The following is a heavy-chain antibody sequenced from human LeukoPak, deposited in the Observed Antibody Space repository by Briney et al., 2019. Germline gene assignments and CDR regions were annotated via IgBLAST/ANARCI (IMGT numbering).Heavy chain of an antibody. CDR2: ISDSGGGT. CDR3: AKVGVGWVAFES. D-gene: IGHD3-16*01. J-gene: IGHJ4*02. V-gene: IGHV3-23*01. CDR1: GFTFSNFA. Sequence: GGSLRLSCAASGFTFSNFAMSWVRQAPGKGLQWVSAISDSGGGTFYADSVKGRFTISRDNSKNTLYLQMNSLRAEDTAVYYCAKVGVGWVAFESWGQGTLVTVSS.